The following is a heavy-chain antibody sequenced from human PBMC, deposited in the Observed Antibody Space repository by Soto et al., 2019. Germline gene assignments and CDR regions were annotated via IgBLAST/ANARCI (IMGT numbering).Heavy chain of an antibody. V-gene: IGHV3-7*02. Sequence: GGSLRLSCAASGFTFGGYWMSWVRQAPGKGLEWVANIKQDGSEKYYVDSVKGRFTISRDNAKNSLYLQMNSLRAEDTAVYYCALPPDRPVPRRFTYHAVTVCGQGTMVT. CDR2: IKQDGSEK. CDR1: GFTFGGYW. J-gene: IGHJ6*02. CDR3: ALPPDRPVPRRFTYHAVTV. D-gene: IGHD6-19*01.